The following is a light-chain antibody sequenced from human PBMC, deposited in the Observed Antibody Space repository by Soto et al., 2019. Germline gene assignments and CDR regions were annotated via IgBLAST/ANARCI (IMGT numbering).Light chain of an antibody. V-gene: IGKV3-20*01. J-gene: IGKJ1*01. Sequence: EIVFTQSPGTLFLSPGERATLSCRASQSVSNNYLDWYQQKPGQAPRLLIYGASNRATGIPDRCSGRGSGTDFTLTISRLEPEDFAVYYCQQYGSSGKFGQGTKV. CDR2: GAS. CDR1: QSVSNNY. CDR3: QQYGSSGK.